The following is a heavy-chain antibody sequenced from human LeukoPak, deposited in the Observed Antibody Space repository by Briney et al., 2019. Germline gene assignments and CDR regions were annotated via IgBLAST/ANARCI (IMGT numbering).Heavy chain of an antibody. J-gene: IGHJ6*03. CDR3: AKDHYYDSSGYYYYYYYYMDV. CDR1: GFTFSSYG. V-gene: IGHV3-30*02. CDR2: IRYDGSNK. D-gene: IGHD3-22*01. Sequence: GGSLRLSCAASGFTFSSYGMHWVRQAPGKGLEWVAFIRYDGSNKYYADSVKGRFTISRDNSKNTLYLQMNSLRAEDTAVYYCAKDHYYDSSGYYYYYYYYMDVWGKGTTVTISS.